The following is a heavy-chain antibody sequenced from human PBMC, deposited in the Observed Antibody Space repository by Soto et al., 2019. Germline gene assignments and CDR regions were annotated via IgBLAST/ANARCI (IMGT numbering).Heavy chain of an antibody. D-gene: IGHD2-21*02. CDR1: GFTFSVYA. V-gene: IGHV3-23*01. CDR2: VTANGGST. J-gene: IGHJ6*02. Sequence: PGGSLRLSCAATGFTFSVYAMTWVRQAPGKGLEWVSAVTANGGSTYSADSVKGRFTISRDNSKNTLSLQMNSLRAEDTAVYYCASLGVGDWANYYYYYGMDVWGQGTTVTVSS. CDR3: ASLGVGDWANYYYYYGMDV.